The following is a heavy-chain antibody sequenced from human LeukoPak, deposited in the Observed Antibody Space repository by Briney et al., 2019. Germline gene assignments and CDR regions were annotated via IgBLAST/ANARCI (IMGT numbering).Heavy chain of an antibody. CDR1: GYTFTSYG. J-gene: IGHJ5*02. D-gene: IGHD3-9*01. CDR3: ARAVGYYDILTGYSYNWFDP. Sequence: GASVKVSCKASGYTFTSYGISWVRQPPGQGLEWMGWISAYNGNTNYAQKLQGRVTMTTDTSTSTAYMELRSLRSDDTAVYYCARAVGYYDILTGYSYNWFDPWGQGTLVTVSS. V-gene: IGHV1-18*04. CDR2: ISAYNGNT.